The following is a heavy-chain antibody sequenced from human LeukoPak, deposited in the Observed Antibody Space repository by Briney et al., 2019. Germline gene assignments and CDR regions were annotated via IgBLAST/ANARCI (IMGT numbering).Heavy chain of an antibody. CDR1: GFTFSTYA. Sequence: GGSLRLSCAASGFTFSTYAMSWVRQAPGKGLEWVSAIGGSGGATYYLDSVEGRFTISGDNSKNTLFLQMNSLSAEDTAVYYCAKGPSVFDIWGQGTMVTVSS. J-gene: IGHJ3*02. CDR2: IGGSGGAT. V-gene: IGHV3-23*01. CDR3: AKGPSVFDI.